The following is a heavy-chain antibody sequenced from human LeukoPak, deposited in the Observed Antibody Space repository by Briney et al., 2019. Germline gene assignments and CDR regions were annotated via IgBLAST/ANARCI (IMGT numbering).Heavy chain of an antibody. D-gene: IGHD5-24*01. CDR2: IKSKTDGGTT. CDR3: AKDIQSMATINLLFDY. CDR1: GFTFSNAW. V-gene: IGHV3-15*05. J-gene: IGHJ4*02. Sequence: PGGSLRLSCAASGFTFSNAWMSWVRQAPGKGLEWVGRIKSKTDGGTTDYAAPVKGRFTISRDDSKNTLYLQMNSLRSEDTALYYCAKDIQSMATINLLFDYWGQGTLVTVSS.